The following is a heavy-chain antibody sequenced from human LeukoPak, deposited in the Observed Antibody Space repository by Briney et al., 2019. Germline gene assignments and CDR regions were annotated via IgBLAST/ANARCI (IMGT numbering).Heavy chain of an antibody. CDR2: ISDGGEVR. J-gene: IGHJ4*02. Sequence: PGGSLRLSCAASGFTFSNSSMNWVRQVPEGGLEWVSVISDGGEVRFYADSVKGRFTISRDNSKNTLYLQMNSLRDEDTAVYYCAKCLSRFPCRDLDSWGQGTQVTVSS. D-gene: IGHD3-16*01. CDR3: AKCLSRFPCRDLDS. CDR1: GFTFSNSS. V-gene: IGHV3-23*01.